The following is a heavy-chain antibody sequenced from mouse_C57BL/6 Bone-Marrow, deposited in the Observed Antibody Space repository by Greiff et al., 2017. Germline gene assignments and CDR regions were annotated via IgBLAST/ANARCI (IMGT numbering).Heavy chain of an antibody. J-gene: IGHJ3*01. V-gene: IGHV2-2*01. CDR2: IWSGGST. Sequence: VKLVESGPGLVQPSQSLSITCTVSGFSLTSYGVHWVRQSPGKGLEWLGVIWSGGSTDYNAAFISRLSISKDTSKSPVFVQMNSLQADDTAIYFCARKWGGWYDEDWFAYWGQGTLVTVSA. D-gene: IGHD2-3*01. CDR3: ARKWGGWYDEDWFAY. CDR1: GFSLTSYG.